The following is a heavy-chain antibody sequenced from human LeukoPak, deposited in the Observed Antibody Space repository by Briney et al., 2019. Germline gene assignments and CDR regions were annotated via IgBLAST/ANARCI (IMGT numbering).Heavy chain of an antibody. CDR1: GYTXTRYY. CDR3: ARGPPTTMTNRYFGLFDP. D-gene: IGHD4-17*01. CDR2: INPSGGPA. Sequence: GASVKVSCKASGYTXTRYYIHWVRQAPGQGLEWMGIINPSGGPANYAQKNQGRVTMTRDTSTSSVYMELNSLKSEDTAVYYCARGPPTTMTNRYFGLFDPWGQGTSVTVSS. V-gene: IGHV1-46*01. J-gene: IGHJ5*02.